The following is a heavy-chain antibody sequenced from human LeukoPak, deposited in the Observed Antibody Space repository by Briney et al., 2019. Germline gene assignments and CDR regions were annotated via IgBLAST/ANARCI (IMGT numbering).Heavy chain of an antibody. J-gene: IGHJ4*02. Sequence: GGSLRLSCTASGFTFSSYTMSWDSQAPGKGLKWVSTITTGGPNTYYAASVKGRFTVSRDDSKTTLYLQMNSLRAEDTAVYYCAKDGGLWVSAHWGDSWGRGTLVTVSS. CDR1: GFTFSSYT. CDR3: AKDGGLWVSAHWGDS. CDR2: ITTGGPNT. D-gene: IGHD7-27*01. V-gene: IGHV3-23*01.